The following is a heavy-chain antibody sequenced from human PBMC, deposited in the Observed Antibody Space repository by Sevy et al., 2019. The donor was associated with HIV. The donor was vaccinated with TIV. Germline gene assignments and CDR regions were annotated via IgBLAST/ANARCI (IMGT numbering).Heavy chain of an antibody. CDR2: IYYTGRT. V-gene: IGHV4-31*03. J-gene: IGHJ3*02. CDR1: GDSISSVNYF. Sequence: SETLSLTCTVSGDSISSVNYFWSWIRQHPGKGLEWVEYIYYTGRTFYNPSLESRVKISRDTSRNQFSLNLSSVTAADTAVYYCAREVDVPTDSDAFDIWGQGTMVTVSS. CDR3: AREVDVPTDSDAFDI. D-gene: IGHD4-4*01.